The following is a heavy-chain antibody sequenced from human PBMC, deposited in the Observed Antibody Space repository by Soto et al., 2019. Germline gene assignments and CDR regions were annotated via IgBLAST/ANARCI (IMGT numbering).Heavy chain of an antibody. D-gene: IGHD1-26*01. J-gene: IGHJ4*02. CDR3: VGSGRWETPQDY. CDR2: IYFSGST. V-gene: IGHV4-39*01. CDR1: GVSLSSNSYY. Sequence: SETLSLTCTVSGVSLSSNSYYWGWIRQPPGKGLEWIGSIYFSGSTYYSPSLKSRVTLSADTSRNQFSLTMNSLTATDTAVYHCVGSGRWETPQDYWGRGTLVTVSS.